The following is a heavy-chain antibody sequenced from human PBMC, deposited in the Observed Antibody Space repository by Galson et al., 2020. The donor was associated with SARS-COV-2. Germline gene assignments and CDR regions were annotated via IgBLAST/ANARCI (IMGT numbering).Heavy chain of an antibody. CDR1: GGSISSGGYY. CDR3: ARDGSGYYGYFDY. V-gene: IGHV4-31*03. Sequence: ASETLSLTCTVSGGSISSGGYYWSWIRQHPGKGLEWIGYIYYSGSTSYNPSLKSRVTISVDTSKNQFSLKLSSVTAADTAVYYCARDGSGYYGYFDYWGQGTLVTVSS. CDR2: IYYSGST. D-gene: IGHD3-22*01. J-gene: IGHJ4*02.